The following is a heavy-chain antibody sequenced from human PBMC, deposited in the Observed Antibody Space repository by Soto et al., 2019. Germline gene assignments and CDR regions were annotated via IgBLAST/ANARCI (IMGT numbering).Heavy chain of an antibody. V-gene: IGHV4-59*08. J-gene: IGHJ3*02. CDR3: ARRTYGDYAYAFDI. D-gene: IGHD4-17*01. CDR1: GGSISSYY. CDR2: IYYSGST. Sequence: SETLSLTCTVSGGSISSYYWSWIRQPPGKGLEWIGYIYYSGSTNYNPSLKSRVTISVDTSKNQFSLKLSSVTAADTAVYYCARRTYGDYAYAFDIWGQGTMVTVSS.